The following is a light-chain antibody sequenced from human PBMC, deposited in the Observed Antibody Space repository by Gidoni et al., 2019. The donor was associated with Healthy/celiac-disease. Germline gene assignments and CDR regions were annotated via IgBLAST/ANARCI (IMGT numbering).Light chain of an antibody. V-gene: IGLV3-21*02. J-gene: IGLJ2*01. Sequence: SYVLTQPPSVSVAPGQTARITCGGNNIGSKSVHWYQQKPGQAPVLVVYDDSDRPSGISERFSGSNSGNTATLTISRVEAGDEADYYCQVWDSSSDLGVVFGGGTKLTVL. CDR1: NIGSKS. CDR3: QVWDSSSDLGVV. CDR2: DDS.